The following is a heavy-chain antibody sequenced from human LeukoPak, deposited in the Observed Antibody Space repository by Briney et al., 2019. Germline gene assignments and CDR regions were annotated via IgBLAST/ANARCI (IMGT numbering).Heavy chain of an antibody. CDR2: INPSGGST. D-gene: IGHD3-10*01. V-gene: IGHV1-46*01. CDR3: ARSDLKYYYGSGSPSDY. J-gene: IGHJ4*02. CDR1: GYTFTSYY. Sequence: GASVKVSCKASGYTFTSYYMHWVRQAPGQGLEWMGIINPSGGSTSYAQKFQGRVTMTRDTSTSTVYMELSSLRSEDTAVYYCARSDLKYYYGSGSPSDYWGQGTLVTVSS.